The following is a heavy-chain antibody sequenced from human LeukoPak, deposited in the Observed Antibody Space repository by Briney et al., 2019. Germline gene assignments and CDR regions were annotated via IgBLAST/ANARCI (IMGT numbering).Heavy chain of an antibody. CDR1: GYTFSNYG. V-gene: IGHV1-18*01. J-gene: IGHJ5*02. CDR2: IGAYNGNT. CDR3: ARDWDCTGGSCANCFDP. D-gene: IGHD2-15*01. Sequence: ASVKVSCKASGYTFSNYGISWVRQAPGQGLEWMGWIGAYNGNTNYAQTFQGRVTMTTDTSTSTAYMELGSLRSDDTAVYYCARDWDCTGGSCANCFDPWGQGTLVTVSS.